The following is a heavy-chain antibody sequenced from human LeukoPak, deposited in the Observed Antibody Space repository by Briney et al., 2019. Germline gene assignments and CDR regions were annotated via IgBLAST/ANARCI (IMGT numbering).Heavy chain of an antibody. J-gene: IGHJ5*02. CDR1: GFTFSSYS. V-gene: IGHV3-48*01. D-gene: IGHD2-2*01. Sequence: GGSLRLSCAASGFTFSSYSMNWVRQVPGKGLEWVSYISSSSSTIYYADSVKGRFTISRDNAKNSLYLQMNSLRAEDTAVYYCARGTGDIVVVPAAMSFDPWGQGTLVTVSS. CDR2: ISSSSSTI. CDR3: ARGTGDIVVVPAAMSFDP.